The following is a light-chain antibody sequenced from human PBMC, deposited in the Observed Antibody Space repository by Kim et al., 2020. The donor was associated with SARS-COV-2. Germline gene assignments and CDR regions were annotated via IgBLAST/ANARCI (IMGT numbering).Light chain of an antibody. Sequence: EIVLTQSPGTLSLSPGERATLSCRASQSGSGSYLAWYQQKPGQAPRLLIYDASSRATGIPDRFSGGGSGTDFTLTISRLEPEDFAVYYCQQYGSSPWTFGQGTKVEIK. CDR1: QSGSGSY. V-gene: IGKV3-20*01. CDR2: DAS. CDR3: QQYGSSPWT. J-gene: IGKJ1*01.